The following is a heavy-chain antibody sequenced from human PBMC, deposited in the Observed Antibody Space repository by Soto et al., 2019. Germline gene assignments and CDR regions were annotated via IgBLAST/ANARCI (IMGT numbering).Heavy chain of an antibody. CDR2: IYYSGST. V-gene: IGHV4-31*03. CDR3: ARVGRFLEWSTAPFDY. CDR1: GGSISSGGYY. Sequence: SETLSLTCTVSGGSISSGGYYWSWIRQHPGKGLEWIGYIYYSGSTYYNPSLKSRVTISVDTSKNQFSLKLSSVTAADTAVYYCARVGRFLEWSTAPFDYWGQGTLVTVSS. J-gene: IGHJ4*02. D-gene: IGHD3-3*01.